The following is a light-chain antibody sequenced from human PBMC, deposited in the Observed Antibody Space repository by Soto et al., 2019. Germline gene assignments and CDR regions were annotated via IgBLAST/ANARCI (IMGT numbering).Light chain of an antibody. Sequence: EIVLTQSPGTLSLSPGERATLSCRASQSVSNNYLAWYQQKPGQAPRLLIYGASNRATGIPDRFSGSGSGTDFTLTISRLEPEDFAVYYCQQYNGWPLTFGGGTKVDIK. V-gene: IGKV3-20*01. CDR2: GAS. CDR3: QQYNGWPLT. J-gene: IGKJ4*01. CDR1: QSVSNNY.